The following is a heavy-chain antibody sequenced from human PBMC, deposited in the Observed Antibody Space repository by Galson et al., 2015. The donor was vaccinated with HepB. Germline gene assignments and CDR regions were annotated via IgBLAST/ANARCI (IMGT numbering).Heavy chain of an antibody. CDR2: ISAYNGNT. CDR1: GYTFTSYG. D-gene: IGHD3-10*01. J-gene: IGHJ6*03. Sequence: SVKVSCKASGYTFTSYGISWVRQAPGQGLEWMGWISAYNGNTNYAQKLQGRVTMTTDTSTSTAYMELRSLRSDDTAVYYCARAGITMVRGVNYMDVWGKGTTVTVSS. CDR3: ARAGITMVRGVNYMDV. V-gene: IGHV1-18*01.